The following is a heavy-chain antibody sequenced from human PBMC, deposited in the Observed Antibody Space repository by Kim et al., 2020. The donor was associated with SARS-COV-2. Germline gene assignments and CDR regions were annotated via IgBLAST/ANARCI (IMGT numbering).Heavy chain of an antibody. CDR2: INPNSGGT. J-gene: IGHJ6*02. V-gene: IGHV1-2*02. D-gene: IGHD3-10*01. Sequence: ASVKVSCKASGYTFTGYYMHWVRQAPGQGLEWMGWINPNSGGTNYAQKFQGRVTMTRDTSISTAYMELSRLRSDDTAVYYCARVADLDYYGSGSYGYYYYGMDVCGQGTTVTVSS. CDR1: GYTFTGYY. CDR3: ARVADLDYYGSGSYGYYYYGMDV.